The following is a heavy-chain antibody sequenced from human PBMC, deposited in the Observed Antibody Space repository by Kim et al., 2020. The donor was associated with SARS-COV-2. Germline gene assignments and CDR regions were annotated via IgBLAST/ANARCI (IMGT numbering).Heavy chain of an antibody. CDR1: GFTFSSYA. CDR2: ISYDGSNK. V-gene: IGHV3-30-3*01. CDR3: ARGYSYWYFDL. Sequence: GGSLRLSCAASGFTFSSYAMHWVRQAPGKGLEWVAVISYDGSNKYYADSVKGRFTISRDNSKNTLYLQMNSLRAADTAVYYCARGYSYWYFDLWGRGTLV. J-gene: IGHJ2*01. D-gene: IGHD3-22*01.